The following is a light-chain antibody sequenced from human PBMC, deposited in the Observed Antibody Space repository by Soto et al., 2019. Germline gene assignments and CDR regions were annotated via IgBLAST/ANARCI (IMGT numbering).Light chain of an antibody. CDR1: QSVYNDY. V-gene: IGKV3-20*01. CDR2: GAS. CDR3: QQSWT. J-gene: IGKJ1*01. Sequence: EIVLTQSPGTLSLSPGERATLSCRASQSVYNDYLAWYQQKPGQAPRLLIYGASSRATGISDRFSGSGSGTDFTLTISRLEPEDSAVYFCQQSWTFGQGTKVDIK.